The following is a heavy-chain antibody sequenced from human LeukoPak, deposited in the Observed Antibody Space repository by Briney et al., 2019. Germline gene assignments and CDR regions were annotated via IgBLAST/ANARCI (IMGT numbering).Heavy chain of an antibody. D-gene: IGHD2-15*01. Sequence: GGSLRLSCSASGFPFSSYAMHWVRQAPGKGLEYVSAISDSGGSTYYADSVKGRFTISRDNSKNTLYLQMSNLRAEDTAVYFCVRGYSFGPYGMTVWGQGTTVTVSS. CDR2: ISDSGGST. CDR3: VRGYSFGPYGMTV. J-gene: IGHJ6*02. V-gene: IGHV3-64D*09. CDR1: GFPFSSYA.